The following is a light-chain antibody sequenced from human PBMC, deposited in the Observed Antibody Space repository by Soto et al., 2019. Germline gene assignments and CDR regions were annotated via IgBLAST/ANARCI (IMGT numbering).Light chain of an antibody. Sequence: QSALTQPPSASGSPGQSVAISCTGTSSDIGGYNYVSWYQIHPGKAPKLMIYEVNKRPSGVPDRFSGSKSGNTASLIVSGLQDEDEADYYCSSYAGSNMGVFGGGTKLTVL. CDR3: SSYAGSNMGV. CDR1: SSDIGGYNY. V-gene: IGLV2-8*01. CDR2: EVN. J-gene: IGLJ2*01.